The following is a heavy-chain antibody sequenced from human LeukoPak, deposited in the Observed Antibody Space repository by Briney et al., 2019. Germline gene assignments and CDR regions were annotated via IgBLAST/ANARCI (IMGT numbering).Heavy chain of an antibody. CDR3: ARDSKIFTIDAFYI. D-gene: IGHD2/OR15-2a*01. CDR1: GGSISTHS. Sequence: SETLSLTCTVSGGSISTHSWSWIRHPPGVGLEWIGYVDYSGTTTYNPSLKSRFIVSVDRSNNQFSLKLNSVTAADTAVYYCARDSKIFTIDAFYIWGQGTMITVSS. CDR2: VDYSGTT. J-gene: IGHJ3*02. V-gene: IGHV4-59*11.